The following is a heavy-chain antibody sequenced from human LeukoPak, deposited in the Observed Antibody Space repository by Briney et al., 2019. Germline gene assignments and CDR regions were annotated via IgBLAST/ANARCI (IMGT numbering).Heavy chain of an antibody. Sequence: ASVKVACKASGYTFTNYDINWVRQATGQELEWMGWRNPNSGRTGFAQKFQGRLTMTADTSISTAYMELSSLTSDDTAVYYCARGPVSTHGMDVWGQGTTVTVSS. CDR2: RNPNSGRT. J-gene: IGHJ6*02. D-gene: IGHD6-13*01. V-gene: IGHV1-8*01. CDR3: ARGPVSTHGMDV. CDR1: GYTFTNYD.